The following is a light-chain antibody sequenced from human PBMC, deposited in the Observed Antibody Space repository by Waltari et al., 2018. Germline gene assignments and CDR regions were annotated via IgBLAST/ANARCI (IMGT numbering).Light chain of an antibody. Sequence: SVLTQPHSVSGAPGQRVTISCTGSSSNNAAGYDVHWYQQLPGNAPKLLIYGNSNRPSGVPDRFSGSKSGTSASLAITGLQAEDEADYYCQSYDSSLSGSVFGGGTKLTVL. V-gene: IGLV1-40*01. CDR2: GNS. CDR1: SSNNAAGYD. J-gene: IGLJ2*01. CDR3: QSYDSSLSGSV.